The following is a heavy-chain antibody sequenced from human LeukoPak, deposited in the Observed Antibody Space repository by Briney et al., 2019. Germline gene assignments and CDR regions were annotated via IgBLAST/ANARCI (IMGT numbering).Heavy chain of an antibody. CDR1: GGSVSSGSYY. V-gene: IGHV4-61*01. D-gene: IGHD3-9*01. Sequence: PSETLSLTCTVSGGSVSSGSYYWSWIRQPPGKGLEWIGYIYYSGSTNYNPSLKSRVTISVDTSKNQFSLKLSFVTAADTAVYYCARERAPLRYFDYWGQGTLVTVSS. CDR2: IYYSGST. CDR3: ARERAPLRYFDY. J-gene: IGHJ4*02.